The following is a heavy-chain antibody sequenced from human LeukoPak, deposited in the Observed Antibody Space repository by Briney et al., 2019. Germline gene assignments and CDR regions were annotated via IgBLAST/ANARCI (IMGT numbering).Heavy chain of an antibody. D-gene: IGHD2-2*01. CDR3: ARAQRDAFDI. CDR2: IYTSGST. V-gene: IGHV4-38-2*02. CDR1: GYSISSGFY. Sequence: SPSETLSLTCTVSGYSISSGFYWGWIRQPPGKGLEWIGRIYTSGSTNYNPSLKSRVTMSVDTSKNQFSLKLSSVTAADTAVYYCARAQRDAFDIWGQGTMVTVSS. J-gene: IGHJ3*02.